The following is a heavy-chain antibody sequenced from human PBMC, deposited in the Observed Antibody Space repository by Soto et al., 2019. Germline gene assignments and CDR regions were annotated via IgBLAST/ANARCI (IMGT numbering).Heavy chain of an antibody. CDR1: GFTFSSYG. J-gene: IGHJ6*02. V-gene: IGHV3-30*18. D-gene: IGHD3-16*01. CDR2: ISYDGSNK. Sequence: PGGSLRLSCAASGFTFSSYGMHWVRQAPGKGLEWVAVISYDGSNKYYADSVKGRFTISRDNSKNTLYLQMNSLRAEDTAVYYCAKGMSLTFNYYGMDVWGQGTTVTV. CDR3: AKGMSLTFNYYGMDV.